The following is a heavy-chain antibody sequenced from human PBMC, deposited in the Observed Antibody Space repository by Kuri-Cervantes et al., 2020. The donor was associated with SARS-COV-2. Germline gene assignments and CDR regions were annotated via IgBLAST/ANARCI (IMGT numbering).Heavy chain of an antibody. CDR3: ANLGPGGHAYSFLDY. CDR2: IHHSGDT. J-gene: IGHJ4*02. CDR1: GGSLTITNW. V-gene: IGHV4-4*02. Sequence: GSLRLSCAVSGGSLTITNWWSWVRQPPGKGLEWIGEIHHSGDTSYNSSLKSQVTISLDKSKNQFSLKLNSVTAADTAVYYCANLGPGGHAYSFLDYWGQGTLVTVSS. D-gene: IGHD4-11*01.